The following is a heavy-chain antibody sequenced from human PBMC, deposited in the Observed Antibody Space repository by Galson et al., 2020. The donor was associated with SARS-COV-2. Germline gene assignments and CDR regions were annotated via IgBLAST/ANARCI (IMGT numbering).Heavy chain of an antibody. Sequence: ESGPTLVKPTQTLTLTCTFSGFSLSTSGMCVSWIRQPPGKAQEWLASNDWDDDKYYSTSLKTRLTISKDTSKNQVVLTMTNMDPVDTATYYCARIPYDILTGYYIGFDYWGQGTLVTVSS. CDR2: NDWDDDK. D-gene: IGHD3-9*01. V-gene: IGHV2-70*11. CDR1: GFSLSTSGMC. J-gene: IGHJ4*02. CDR3: ARIPYDILTGYYIGFDY.